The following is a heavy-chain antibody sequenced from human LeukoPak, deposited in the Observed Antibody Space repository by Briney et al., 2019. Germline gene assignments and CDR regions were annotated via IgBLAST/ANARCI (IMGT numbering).Heavy chain of an antibody. V-gene: IGHV3-30*18. CDR2: ISYDGSHK. Sequence: GGSLRLSCAASGFTFSSYDIHWVRQAPGKGLEWVAVISYDGSHKYYADSVKGRFSISRDNSKNTLYLQMNSLRADDTAVYYCAKGARGDTVTSIVGLNWFDPWGQGTLVTVSS. CDR3: AKGARGDTVTSIVGLNWFDP. D-gene: IGHD4-17*01. CDR1: GFTFSSYD. J-gene: IGHJ5*02.